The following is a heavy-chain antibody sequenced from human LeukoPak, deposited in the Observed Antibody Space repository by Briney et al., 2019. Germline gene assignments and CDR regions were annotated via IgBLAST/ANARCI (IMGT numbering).Heavy chain of an antibody. CDR2: IYYSGST. Sequence: PSQTLSLTCTVSGGSISSGGYYWSWIRQPPGKGLEWIGYIYYSGSTYYNPSLKSRVTISVDTSKNQFSLKLSSVTAADTAVYYCARAKPGYDFWSGIGAFDIWGQGTMVTVSS. J-gene: IGHJ3*02. CDR1: GGSISSGGYY. D-gene: IGHD3-3*01. V-gene: IGHV4-30-4*08. CDR3: ARAKPGYDFWSGIGAFDI.